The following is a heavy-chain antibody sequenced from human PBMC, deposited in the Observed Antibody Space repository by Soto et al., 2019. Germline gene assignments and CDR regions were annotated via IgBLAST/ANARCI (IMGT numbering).Heavy chain of an antibody. CDR1: GFTFSNYA. V-gene: IGHV3-23*01. CDR2: ISGNGGST. J-gene: IGHJ6*02. Sequence: GGSLRLSCAASGFTFSNYAMSWVRQAPGKGLEWVSAISGNGGSTYYADSVKGRFTISRDNSKNTLYLQMNSLRAEDTAVYYCAREITIFGVVIISDYYGMDVWGQGTTVTVPS. CDR3: AREITIFGVVIISDYYGMDV. D-gene: IGHD3-3*01.